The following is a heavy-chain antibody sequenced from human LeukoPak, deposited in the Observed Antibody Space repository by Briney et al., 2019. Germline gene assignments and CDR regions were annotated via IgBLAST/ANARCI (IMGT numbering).Heavy chain of an antibody. CDR3: ARDNLYYASRRFDY. CDR1: GFTVSSSY. Sequence: GGSLSLSCAASGFTVSSSYMSWVRHAPGKGLEWVANIKQDGSEKFYVDSVEGLFTISRDNANNSVYVKMNRVTDEDTAVYYCARDNLYYASRRFDYWGQGPLVPVSS. J-gene: IGHJ4*02. CDR2: IKQDGSEK. V-gene: IGHV3-7*01. D-gene: IGHD3-22*01.